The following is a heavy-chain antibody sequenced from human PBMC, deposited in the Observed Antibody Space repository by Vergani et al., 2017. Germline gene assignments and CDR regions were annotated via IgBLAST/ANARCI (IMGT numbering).Heavy chain of an antibody. D-gene: IGHD3-22*01. Sequence: VQLVESGGGLVQPGGSLRLSCAASGFTFSSYGMHWVRQAPGKGLEWVAVISYDGSNKYYADSVKGRFTISRDNSKNTLYLQMNSLRAEDTAVYYCAKGYYYDSSGYYNYYYGMDVWGQGTTVTVSS. CDR1: GFTFSSYG. CDR3: AKGYYYDSSGYYNYYYGMDV. V-gene: IGHV3-30*18. CDR2: ISYDGSNK. J-gene: IGHJ6*02.